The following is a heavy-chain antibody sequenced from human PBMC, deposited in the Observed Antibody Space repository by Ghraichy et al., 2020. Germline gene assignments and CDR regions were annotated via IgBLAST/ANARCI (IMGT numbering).Heavy chain of an antibody. CDR1: GFTFSSYA. J-gene: IGHJ3*02. CDR3: ARDLDYYDSLDAFDI. D-gene: IGHD3-22*01. CDR2: ISYDGSNK. Sequence: GESLNISCAASGFTFSSYAMHWVRQAPGKGLEWVAVISYDGSNKYYADSVKGRFTISRDNSKNTLYLQMNSLRAEDTAVYYCARDLDYYDSLDAFDIWGQGTMVTVSS. V-gene: IGHV3-30*04.